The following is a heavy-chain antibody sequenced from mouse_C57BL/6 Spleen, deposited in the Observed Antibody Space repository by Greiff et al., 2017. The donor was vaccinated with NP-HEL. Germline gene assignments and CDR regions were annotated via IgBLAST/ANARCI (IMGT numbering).Heavy chain of an antibody. CDR3: ARHGVVARAMDY. CDR2: FYPGSGSI. Sequence: VKVVESGAELVKPGASVKLSCKASGYTFTEYTIHWVKQRSGQGLEWIGWFYPGSGSIKYNEKFKDKATLTADKSSSTVYMELSRLTSEDSAVYFCARHGVVARAMDYWGQGTSVTVSS. CDR1: GYTFTEYT. D-gene: IGHD1-1*01. V-gene: IGHV1-62-2*01. J-gene: IGHJ4*01.